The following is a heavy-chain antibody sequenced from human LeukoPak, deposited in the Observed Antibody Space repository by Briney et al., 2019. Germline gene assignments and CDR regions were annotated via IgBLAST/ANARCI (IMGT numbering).Heavy chain of an antibody. V-gene: IGHV3-23*01. Sequence: GGPLRFSCAASGFTFSSYGMSWVRQAPGKGLEWVSAISGSGGSTYYADSVKGRFTISRDNAKNSLYLQMNSLRAEDTALYYCARGYDYVWGSYRYWDYWGQGTLVTVSS. J-gene: IGHJ4*02. CDR3: ARGYDYVWGSYRYWDY. CDR2: ISGSGGST. D-gene: IGHD3-16*02. CDR1: GFTFSSYG.